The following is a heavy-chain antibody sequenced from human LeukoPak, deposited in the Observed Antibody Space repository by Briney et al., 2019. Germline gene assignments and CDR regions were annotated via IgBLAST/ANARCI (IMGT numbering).Heavy chain of an antibody. J-gene: IGHJ4*02. Sequence: SETLSLTCTVSGGSISGYYWSWIRQPPGKGLEWIGYIYYSGSTNYNPSLKSRVTISLDTPKNQFSLRLTSVTAADTAVYYCARGGGASPSDYWGQGILVTVSS. D-gene: IGHD2-2*01. CDR2: IYYSGST. CDR3: ARGGGASPSDY. V-gene: IGHV4-59*12. CDR1: GGSISGYY.